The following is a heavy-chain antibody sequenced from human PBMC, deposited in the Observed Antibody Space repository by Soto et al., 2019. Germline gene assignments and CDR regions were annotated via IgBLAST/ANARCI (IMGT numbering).Heavy chain of an antibody. J-gene: IGHJ5*02. CDR2: IYHSGST. CDR1: GGSISSSYW. CDR3: ARGSRWGRLDP. Sequence: SETLSLTCAVSGGSISSSYWWSWVRQPPGKGLEWIGEIYHSGSTNYNPSLKSRVTTSVDKSKNQFSLKLSSVTAADTAVYYCARGSRWGRLDPWGQGTLVTVSS. D-gene: IGHD6-13*01. V-gene: IGHV4-4*02.